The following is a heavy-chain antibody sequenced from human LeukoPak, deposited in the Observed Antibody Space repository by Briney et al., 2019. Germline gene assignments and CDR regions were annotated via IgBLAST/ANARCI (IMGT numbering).Heavy chain of an antibody. CDR1: GFTFGNYG. CDR2: IRYDGSDK. V-gene: IGHV3-30*02. J-gene: IGHJ4*02. CDR3: SGSYSY. D-gene: IGHD1-26*01. Sequence: GGSLRLSCAASGFTFGNYGMHWVRQAPGKGLEWVAFIRYDGSDKYYADSVKGRFTISRDNSKNTLYLQMNSLRPGDTAVYFCSGSYSYWGQGTLVTVSS.